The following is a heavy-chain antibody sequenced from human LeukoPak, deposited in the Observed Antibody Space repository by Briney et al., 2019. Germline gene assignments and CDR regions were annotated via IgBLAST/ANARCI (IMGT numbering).Heavy chain of an antibody. Sequence: GGSLRLSCAASGFTFSSYAVSWVRQARGKELEWVSSISGSGGSTYSADSVKGRFTISRDNSKNTLYLQMNSLRAEDTALYYCAKDRSCTNDICHGDFDYWGQGTLVTVSS. CDR2: ISGSGGST. J-gene: IGHJ4*02. V-gene: IGHV3-23*01. D-gene: IGHD2-8*01. CDR1: GFTFSSYA. CDR3: AKDRSCTNDICHGDFDY.